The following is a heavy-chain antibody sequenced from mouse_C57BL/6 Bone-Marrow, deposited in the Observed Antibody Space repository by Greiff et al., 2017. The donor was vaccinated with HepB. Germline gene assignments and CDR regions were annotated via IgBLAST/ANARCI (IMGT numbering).Heavy chain of an antibody. CDR3: TDGSRGY. V-gene: IGHV14-4*01. Sequence: VQLQQSGAELVRPGASVKLSCTASGFNIKDDYMHWVKQRPEQGLEWIGWIDPENGDTEYASTVQGKATITADTSSNTAYLQLSSLTSEDTAGYYCTDGSRGYWGQGPTLTVSS. D-gene: IGHD2-3*01. CDR2: IDPENGDT. CDR1: GFNIKDDY. J-gene: IGHJ2*01.